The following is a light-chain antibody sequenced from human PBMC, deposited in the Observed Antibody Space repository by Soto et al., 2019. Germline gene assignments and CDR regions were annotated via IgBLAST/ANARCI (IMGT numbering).Light chain of an antibody. CDR2: DAS. V-gene: IGKV1-5*01. J-gene: IGKJ1*01. CDR3: QQYKSYSLT. Sequence: DIQMSQSPSTLPASVGDRDTITCRASQGITNWLAWYQQKPGEAPKLLIYDASTLESGVPSRFSGSGSGTEFTLTISSLQPDDFATYYCQQYKSYSLTFGQGTKVDI. CDR1: QGITNW.